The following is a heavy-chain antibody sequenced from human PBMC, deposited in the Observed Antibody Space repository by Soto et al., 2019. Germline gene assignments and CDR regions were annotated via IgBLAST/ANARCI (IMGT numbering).Heavy chain of an antibody. D-gene: IGHD6-13*01. CDR1: GFTFSSYS. CDR2: ISSSSSTI. V-gene: IGHV3-48*01. J-gene: IGHJ4*02. CDR3: ASARSSWNGALRCDY. Sequence: EVQLVESGGGLVQPGGSLRLSCAASGFTFSSYSMNWVRQAPGKGLEWVSYISSSSSTIDYADSVKGRFTISRDNAKNSLYVQENSVRAEDTAVYYGASARSSWNGALRCDYWGQGTLVTVSS.